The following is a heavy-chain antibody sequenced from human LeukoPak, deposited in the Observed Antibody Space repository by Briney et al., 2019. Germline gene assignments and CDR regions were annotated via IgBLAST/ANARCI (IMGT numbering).Heavy chain of an antibody. CDR1: GGSISSGGYY. CDR3: ARDQALGYGWPTVLAIDI. D-gene: IGHD6-19*01. Sequence: KASETLSLTCNVSGGSISSGGYYWSWIRQPAGKGLEWIGRVYTSGSTNYNPSLKSRVTISVDTSKNQFSLNLSSVTAADTAVYYCARDQALGYGWPTVLAIDIWGQGTMVTVSS. V-gene: IGHV4-61*02. J-gene: IGHJ3*02. CDR2: VYTSGST.